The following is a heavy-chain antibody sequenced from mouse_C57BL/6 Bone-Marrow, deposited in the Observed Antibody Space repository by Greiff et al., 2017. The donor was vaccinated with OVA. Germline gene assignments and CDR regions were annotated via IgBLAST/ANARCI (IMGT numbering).Heavy chain of an antibody. CDR2: ISNLAYSI. J-gene: IGHJ3*01. CDR3: ARGYNDYPFAY. CDR1: GFTFSDYG. V-gene: IGHV5-15*01. Sequence: EVMLVESGGGLVQPGGSLKLSCAASGFTFSDYGMAWVRQAPRKGPEWVAFISNLAYSIYYADTVTGRFTISRENAKNTLYLEMSSLRSEDTAMYYCARGYNDYPFAYWGQGTLVTVSA. D-gene: IGHD2-4*01.